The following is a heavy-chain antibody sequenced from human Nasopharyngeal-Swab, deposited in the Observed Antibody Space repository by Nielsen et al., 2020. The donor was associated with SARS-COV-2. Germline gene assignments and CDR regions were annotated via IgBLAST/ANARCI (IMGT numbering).Heavy chain of an antibody. J-gene: IGHJ4*02. D-gene: IGHD3-16*01. V-gene: IGHV1-18*01. Sequence: ASVKVSCKASGYNFTAYGISWVRQAPGQGLEWMGWITAYNGNTKDVERLQGRVTMTTDTSTNTAYLELRGLRSVDTAVYYCAVFARVYWGQGTLVTVSS. CDR1: GYNFTAYG. CDR3: AVFARVY. CDR2: ITAYNGNT.